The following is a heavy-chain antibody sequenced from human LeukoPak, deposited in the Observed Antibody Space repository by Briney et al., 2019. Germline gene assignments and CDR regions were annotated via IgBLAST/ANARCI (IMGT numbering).Heavy chain of an antibody. V-gene: IGHV1-3*01. D-gene: IGHD6-19*01. J-gene: IGHJ4*02. CDR3: ARGEIAVAAYDY. CDR1: GYTFTSYA. CDR2: INAGSGNT. Sequence: AAVKVSCKASGYTFTSYAMHWVRQAPGQRLEWMGWINAGSGNTKYSQKFQGRVTITRDTSASTAYMELGSLRSEDTAVYYCARGEIAVAAYDYWGQGTLVTVSS.